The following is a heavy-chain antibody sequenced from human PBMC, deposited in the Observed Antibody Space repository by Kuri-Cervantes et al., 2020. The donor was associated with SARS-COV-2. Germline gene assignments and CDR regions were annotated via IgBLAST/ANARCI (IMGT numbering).Heavy chain of an antibody. J-gene: IGHJ4*02. Sequence: GESLKISCAASGFTFSSYGMHWVRQAPGKGLEWVAVIWYGGSNKYYADSVKGRFTISRDNSKNTLYLQMNSLRAEDTAVYYCAEGAYDYVWGSYRHPPPLLFWGQGTLVTVSS. V-gene: IGHV3-33*08. CDR3: AEGAYDYVWGSYRHPPPLLF. CDR2: IWYGGSNK. CDR1: GFTFSSYG. D-gene: IGHD3-16*02.